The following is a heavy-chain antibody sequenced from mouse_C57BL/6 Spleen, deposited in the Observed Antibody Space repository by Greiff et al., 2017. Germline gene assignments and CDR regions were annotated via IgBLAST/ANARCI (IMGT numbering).Heavy chain of an antibody. J-gene: IGHJ1*03. D-gene: IGHD1-1*01. Sequence: QVHVKQSGAELAKPGASVTLSCKASGYTFTSYWMHWVKQRPGQGLEWIGYINPSSGYTKYNQKFKDKATLTADKSSSTAYMQLSSLTYEDSAVXYCANGPNYYGSSPSYWYFDVWGTGTTVTVSS. V-gene: IGHV1-7*01. CDR1: GYTFTSYW. CDR3: ANGPNYYGSSPSYWYFDV. CDR2: INPSSGYT.